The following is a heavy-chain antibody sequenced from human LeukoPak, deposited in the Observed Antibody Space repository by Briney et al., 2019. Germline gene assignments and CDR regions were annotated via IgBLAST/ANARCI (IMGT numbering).Heavy chain of an antibody. J-gene: IGHJ4*02. CDR3: ARPSTSGIAAAGLKY. V-gene: IGHV3-23*01. CDR1: GFTLSSYA. CDR2: ISGSGGST. D-gene: IGHD6-13*01. Sequence: GGSLRLSCAASGFTLSSYAMSWVRQAPGKGLEWVSGISGSGGSTYYADSVKGRFTISRDNSKNTLYLQMNSLRAEDTAVYYCARPSTSGIAAAGLKYWGQGTLVTVSS.